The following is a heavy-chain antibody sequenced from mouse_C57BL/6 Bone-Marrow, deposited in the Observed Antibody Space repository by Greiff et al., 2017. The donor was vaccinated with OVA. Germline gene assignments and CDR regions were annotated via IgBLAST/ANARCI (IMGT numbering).Heavy chain of an antibody. V-gene: IGHV5-4*03. Sequence: EVKLMESGGGLVKPGGSLKLSCAASGFTFSSYAMSWVRQTPEKRLEWVATISDGGSYTYYPDNVKGRFTISRDNAKNNLYLQMSHLKSEDTAMYYCARTHYVDYWGQGTTLTVSS. CDR1: GFTFSSYA. CDR2: ISDGGSYT. CDR3: ARTHYVDY. J-gene: IGHJ2*01.